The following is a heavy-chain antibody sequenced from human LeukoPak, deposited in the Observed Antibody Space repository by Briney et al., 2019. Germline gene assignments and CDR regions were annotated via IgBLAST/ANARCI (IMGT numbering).Heavy chain of an antibody. CDR1: GGSISSSSYY. J-gene: IGHJ4*02. CDR3: ARRGVLFDY. Sequence: PSETLSLTCTVSGGSISSSSYYWGWIRQPPGKGLEWIGSIYHSGSTYYNPSLKSRVTISVDTSKNQFSLKLSSVTAADTAVYYCARRGVLFDYWGQGTLVTVSS. CDR2: IYHSGST. V-gene: IGHV4-39*07. D-gene: IGHD3-16*01.